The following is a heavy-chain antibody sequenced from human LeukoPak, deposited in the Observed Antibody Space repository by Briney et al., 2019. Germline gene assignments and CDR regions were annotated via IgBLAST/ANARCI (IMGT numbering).Heavy chain of an antibody. Sequence: GESLKISCKGSGYNFTKYWIAWVRQMPGKGLEWMGIIYPDDSDTRYSPSFQGQVAISADKSISTAYLQWSSLQASDTAIYYCARLKQVWLLSTYNYFGMDVWGQGTAVTVSS. D-gene: IGHD5-18*01. J-gene: IGHJ6*02. CDR3: ARLKQVWLLSTYNYFGMDV. V-gene: IGHV5-51*01. CDR1: GYNFTKYW. CDR2: IYPDDSDT.